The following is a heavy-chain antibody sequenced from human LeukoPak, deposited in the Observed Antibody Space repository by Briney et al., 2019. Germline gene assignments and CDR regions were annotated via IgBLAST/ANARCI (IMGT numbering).Heavy chain of an antibody. CDR1: GFIVSSNY. V-gene: IGHV3-53*01. CDR2: IHNDGST. Sequence: GGSLRLSCAASGFIVSSNYMTWVRQAPGKGLEWVSVIHNDGSTYYAESVKGRFTISRDNSKNTLYLQMNSLRVEDTAVYYSAALARDYWGQGILVTVSS. D-gene: IGHD3-3*02. J-gene: IGHJ4*02. CDR3: AALARDY.